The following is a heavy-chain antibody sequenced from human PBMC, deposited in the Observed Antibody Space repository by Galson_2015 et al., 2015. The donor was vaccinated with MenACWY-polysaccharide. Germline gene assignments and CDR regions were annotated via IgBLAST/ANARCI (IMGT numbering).Heavy chain of an antibody. D-gene: IGHD3-3*01. CDR3: ARGDFWSGSPWDF. CDR2: VNHSGNT. Sequence: ETLSLTCAVNGGSFSDYYWTWIRQAPGMRPEWIGEVNHSGNTNYTPSLKSRVTIPVDTSKNQFSLKLTSVTVADTAVYYCARGDFWSGSPWDFWGQGTLVTVSS. CDR1: GGSFSDYY. J-gene: IGHJ4*02. V-gene: IGHV4-34*01.